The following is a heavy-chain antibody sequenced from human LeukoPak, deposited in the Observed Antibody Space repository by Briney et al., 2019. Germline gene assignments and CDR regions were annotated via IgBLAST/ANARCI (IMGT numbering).Heavy chain of an antibody. D-gene: IGHD6-13*01. CDR3: TRAIRATGTDS. Sequence: GGSLRLSCAASGFTFSSYSMNWVRQAPGKGLEWVSSISSSSSYIYYADSVKGRFTISRDNAKNSLYLQMNSLRAEDTAVYYCTRAIRATGTDSWGQGTLVAVSS. CDR1: GFTFSSYS. V-gene: IGHV3-21*01. CDR2: ISSSSSYI. J-gene: IGHJ5*01.